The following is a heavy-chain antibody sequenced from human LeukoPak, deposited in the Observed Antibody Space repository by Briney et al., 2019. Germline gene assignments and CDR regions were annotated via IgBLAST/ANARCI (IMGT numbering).Heavy chain of an antibody. CDR2: ISYDGSNK. D-gene: IGHD2-21*02. V-gene: IGHV3-30*18. J-gene: IGHJ4*02. CDR1: GFTFSSYG. Sequence: PGRSLRLSCAASGFTFSSYGMHWVRQAPGKGLEWVAVISYDGSNKYYTDSVKGRFTISRDNSKNTPYLQLNSLKPEDTAVYYCAKDTRCGGDCYSVGNYWGQGTLVTVSS. CDR3: AKDTRCGGDCYSVGNY.